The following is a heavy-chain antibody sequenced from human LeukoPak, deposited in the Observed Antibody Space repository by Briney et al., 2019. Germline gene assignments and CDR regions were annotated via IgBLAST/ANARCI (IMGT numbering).Heavy chain of an antibody. J-gene: IGHJ4*02. D-gene: IGHD2-2*01. CDR2: VYYSGST. CDR1: GGSISSSTYF. Sequence: PSETLSLTCTVSGGSISSSTYFWAWIRQPPGKGLEWIGSVYYSGSTDYNSSLKSRVTISVDTSKNQFSLKLSSVTAADTAVYYCARHVGYCSSTSCYILHFDYWGQGTLVTVSS. CDR3: ARHVGYCSSTSCYILHFDY. V-gene: IGHV4-39*01.